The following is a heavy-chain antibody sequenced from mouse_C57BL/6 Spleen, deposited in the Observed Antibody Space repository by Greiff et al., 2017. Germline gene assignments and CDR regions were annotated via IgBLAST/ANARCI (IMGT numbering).Heavy chain of an antibody. D-gene: IGHD1-1*02. V-gene: IGHV6-3*01. J-gene: IGHJ2*01. CDR2: IRLKSDNYAT. CDR1: GFTFSNYW. Sequence: EVKLVESGGGLVQPGGSMKLSCVASGFTFSNYWMNWVRQSPEKGLEWVAQIRLKSDNYATHYAESVKGRFTISRDDSKSSVYLQMNNLRDEDTGIYYCTEGGYYLDYWGQGTTLTVSS. CDR3: TEGGYYLDY.